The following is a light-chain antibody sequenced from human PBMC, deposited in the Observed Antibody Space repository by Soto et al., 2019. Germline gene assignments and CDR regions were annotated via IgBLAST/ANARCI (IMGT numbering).Light chain of an antibody. Sequence: DLQLTQSPSFRSPVIGESVTITCRASQVISTSLAWYQVKPGKAPKLLIYAASTLESGVPSRFSATVSGTEFSLTITSLQPEDFATYYCQQLFDSPITFGQGTRLEIK. J-gene: IGKJ5*01. CDR3: QQLFDSPIT. V-gene: IGKV1-9*01. CDR1: QVISTS. CDR2: AAS.